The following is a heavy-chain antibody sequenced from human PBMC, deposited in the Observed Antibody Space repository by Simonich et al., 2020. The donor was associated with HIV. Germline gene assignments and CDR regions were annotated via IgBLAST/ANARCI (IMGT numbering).Heavy chain of an antibody. CDR3: AREITSIAARHWYFDL. CDR2: ISKDGKKK. J-gene: IGHJ2*01. Sequence: QVQLVESGGGVVQPGRSLRLSCAASGFTFSSYAMHWVRQAPGKGLECVACISKDGKKKNYADSVTGRFTISRDNSKNTLYLQMNSLRAEDTAVYYCAREITSIAARHWYFDLWGRGTLVTVSS. V-gene: IGHV3-30*07. CDR1: GFTFSSYA. D-gene: IGHD6-6*01.